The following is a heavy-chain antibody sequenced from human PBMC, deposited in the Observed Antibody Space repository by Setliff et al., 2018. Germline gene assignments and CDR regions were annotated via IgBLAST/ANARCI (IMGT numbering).Heavy chain of an antibody. V-gene: IGHV3-74*01. CDR3: ARDLGEPYWYFDL. CDR2: INNYGSST. CDR1: GFTFSSYG. D-gene: IGHD2-21*01. Sequence: GGSLRLSFAAFGFTFSSYGMHWFRQAPGKGLVWVSRINNYGSSTSYADSVKGRFTISRDNAKNTLYLQMNSLRTEDTAVYYCARDLGEPYWYFDLWGRGTLVTVSS. J-gene: IGHJ2*01.